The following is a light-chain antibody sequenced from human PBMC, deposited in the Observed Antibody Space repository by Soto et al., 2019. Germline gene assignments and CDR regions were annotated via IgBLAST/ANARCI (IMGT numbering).Light chain of an antibody. CDR1: SSNIGSHA. J-gene: IGLJ1*01. CDR2: SNN. V-gene: IGLV1-44*01. CDR3: AAWDGSRNGYV. Sequence: VLTQPPSASGTPGQRVTISCSGTSSNIGSHAVNWYQQLPGTAPTLLISSNNERPSGVPDRFSGSKSGTSASLAISGLQSEDEADYYCAAWDGSRNGYVFGTGTKVTVL.